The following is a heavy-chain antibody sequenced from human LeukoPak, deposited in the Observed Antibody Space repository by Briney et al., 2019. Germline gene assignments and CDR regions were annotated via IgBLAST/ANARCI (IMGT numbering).Heavy chain of an antibody. CDR1: GYTFTSYY. D-gene: IGHD1-26*01. CDR2: INPSGGST. CDR3: ARVGSGGYFDY. V-gene: IGHV1-46*01. Sequence: ASVEVSCKASGYTFTSYYMHWVRQAPGQGLEWMGIINPSGGSTSYAQKFQGRVTMTRDTSTSTVYMELSSLRSEDTAVYYCARVGSGGYFDYWGQGTLVTVSS. J-gene: IGHJ4*02.